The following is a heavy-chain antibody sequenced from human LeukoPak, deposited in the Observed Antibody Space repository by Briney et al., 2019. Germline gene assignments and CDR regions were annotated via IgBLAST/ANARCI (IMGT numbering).Heavy chain of an antibody. CDR2: IYYSGST. Sequence: SETLSLTCTVSGGSISSYYWSWIRQPPGKGLEWIGYIYYSGSTNYNPSLKSRVTISVDTSKNQFSLKLSSETAADTAVYYCAQYYYDSSGYPVWGQGTLVTVSS. CDR1: GGSISSYY. D-gene: IGHD3-22*01. CDR3: AQYYYDSSGYPV. V-gene: IGHV4-59*01. J-gene: IGHJ4*02.